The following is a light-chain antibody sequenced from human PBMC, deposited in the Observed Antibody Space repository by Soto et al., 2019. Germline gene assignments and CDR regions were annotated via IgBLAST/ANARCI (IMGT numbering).Light chain of an antibody. CDR1: QGVTTN. V-gene: IGKV3-15*01. CDR2: DVS. J-gene: IGKJ5*01. CDR3: QQYNNWPFS. Sequence: DIVMTQSPDSLSVSPGERVTLSCRAGQGVTTNFAWYQQKSGQSPRLLIYDVSSRATGVPSRFSGTGSETDFTLTISGLQSEDSAIYFCQQYNNWPFSFGQGTRLEIK.